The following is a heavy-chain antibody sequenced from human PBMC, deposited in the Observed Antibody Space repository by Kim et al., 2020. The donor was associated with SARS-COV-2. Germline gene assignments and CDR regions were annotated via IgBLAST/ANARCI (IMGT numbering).Heavy chain of an antibody. CDR3: ARDRQRAGTGVDY. Sequence: SQTLSLTCDISGDSVSSNSAACNWIRQSPSRGLEWLGRTYYRSKWYTDYALSVKGRITINPDTSKNQFSLQLNSVTPAETAVYYCARDRQRAGTGVDYWGQGTLFTVSS. CDR1: GDSVSSNSAA. V-gene: IGHV6-1*01. J-gene: IGHJ4*02. CDR2: TYYRSKWYT. D-gene: IGHD6-19*01.